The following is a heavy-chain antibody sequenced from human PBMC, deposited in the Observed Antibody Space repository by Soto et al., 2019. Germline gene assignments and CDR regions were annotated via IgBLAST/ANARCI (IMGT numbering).Heavy chain of an antibody. CDR2: IYWDDDK. CDR1: GFSLTTSGVG. J-gene: IGHJ4*02. Sequence: SGPTLVKPTQTLTLTCTFSGFSLTTSGVGVGWVRQPPGQALEWLALIYWDDDKIYSPSLKSRLTITKDTSKNQVVLTMTNIDPVDTATYYCAHRQDIVVVPAAMRRIRDTYFDYWGQGTLVTVSS. CDR3: AHRQDIVVVPAAMRRIRDTYFDY. D-gene: IGHD2-2*01. V-gene: IGHV2-5*02.